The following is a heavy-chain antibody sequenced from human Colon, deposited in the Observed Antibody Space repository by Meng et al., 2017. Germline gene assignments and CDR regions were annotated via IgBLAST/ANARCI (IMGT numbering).Heavy chain of an antibody. J-gene: IGHJ6*02. CDR1: GGSISSYF. Sequence: SETLSLTCTVSGGSISSYFWNWIRQHSGKGLEWIGNIYYNGSTDYTPSLKSRVTISIDTSKNQVTLKLTSLTAADTAVYYCARHQSRRDGYKDYYYGMDVWGQGTAVTVSS. CDR2: IYYNGST. V-gene: IGHV4-59*01. D-gene: IGHD5-24*01. CDR3: ARHQSRRDGYKDYYYGMDV.